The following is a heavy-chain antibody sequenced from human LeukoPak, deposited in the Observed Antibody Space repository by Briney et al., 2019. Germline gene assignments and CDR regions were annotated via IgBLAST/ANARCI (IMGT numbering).Heavy chain of an antibody. Sequence: SETLSLTCAVSGVSITDNWWSWVRQPPGKGLEWIGEILHTGPTNFNPSLKSRVTISMDKSKNQLSLKLSSVTAADTAVYYCARDSAAWELLNWFDPWGQGTLVTVSS. CDR3: ARDSAAWELLNWFDP. J-gene: IGHJ5*02. D-gene: IGHD1-26*01. CDR1: GVSITDNW. CDR2: ILHTGPT. V-gene: IGHV4-4*02.